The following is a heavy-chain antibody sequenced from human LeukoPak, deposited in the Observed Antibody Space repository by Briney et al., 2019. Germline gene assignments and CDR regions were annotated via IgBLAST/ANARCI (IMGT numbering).Heavy chain of an antibody. CDR3: ATRTSGAFDF. CDR1: GFTVSSNY. CDR2: ISDDGSNK. V-gene: IGHV3-30-3*01. J-gene: IGHJ3*01. Sequence: GGSLRLSCAASGFTVSSNYMSWVRQAPGEGLEWVALISDDGSNKYYTNSVKGRFTISRDNSKNTLYLQMNSLRAEDTAMYYCATRTSGAFDFWGQGTMVIVS.